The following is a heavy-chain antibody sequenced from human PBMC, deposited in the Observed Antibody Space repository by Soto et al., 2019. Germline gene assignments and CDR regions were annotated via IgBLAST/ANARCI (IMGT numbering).Heavy chain of an antibody. V-gene: IGHV1-18*01. CDR2: ISGFNGNT. J-gene: IGHJ4*02. Sequence: QVQVVQSGAEVKKPGASVKVSCKASGYTFTDYGIGWVRQAPGQGLEWMGWISGFNGNTKYAQKFQGRVTMTTDTSTTTVHMELRSLRSDDTALYSCARGGGFLDPSDYWGQGTLVTVSS. CDR1: GYTFTDYG. D-gene: IGHD6-19*01. CDR3: ARGGGFLDPSDY.